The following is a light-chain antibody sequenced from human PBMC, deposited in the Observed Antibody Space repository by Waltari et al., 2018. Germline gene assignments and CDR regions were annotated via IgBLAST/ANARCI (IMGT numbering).Light chain of an antibody. CDR1: SNHVGLFNL. CDR2: EVI. J-gene: IGLJ2*01. CDR3: SSYAGRNSML. V-gene: IGLV2-23*02. Sequence: QSALTQPASMSGSPGQSIPIPCPGASNHVGLFNLVSWYQQHPGKGPKLIIYEVIKRPSGVSDRFSGSKSVNTASLTISGLRTEDEADYFCSSYAGRNSMLFGGGTKLTVL.